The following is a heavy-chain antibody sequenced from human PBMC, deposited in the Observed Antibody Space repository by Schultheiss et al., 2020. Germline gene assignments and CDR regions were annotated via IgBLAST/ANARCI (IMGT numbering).Heavy chain of an antibody. CDR1: GGSISRTNYY. Sequence: SETLSLTCTVSGGSISRTNYYWAWIRQPPGKGLEWIGYIYYSGSTYYNPSLKSRVTISVDTSKNQFSLKLSSVTAADTAVYYCARRHGIAAASTRNPQRYYYYGMDVWGQGTTVTVSS. CDR3: ARRHGIAAASTRNPQRYYYYGMDV. D-gene: IGHD6-13*01. CDR2: IYYSGST. J-gene: IGHJ6*02. V-gene: IGHV4-39*01.